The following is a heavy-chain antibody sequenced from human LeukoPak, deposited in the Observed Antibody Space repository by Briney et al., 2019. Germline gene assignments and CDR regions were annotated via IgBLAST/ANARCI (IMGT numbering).Heavy chain of an antibody. Sequence: PGGSLRPSCEASAFTFSSYWMSWVRQAPREGLGWVANIKEDGSEITYEDSVKGRFPISRDNAKNSLFLQMNSLRVEDTAVYYCARDRGYSSFDYWGQGTLVTVSS. CDR1: AFTFSSYW. V-gene: IGHV3-7*01. CDR3: ARDRGYSSFDY. D-gene: IGHD4-23*01. J-gene: IGHJ4*02. CDR2: IKEDGSEI.